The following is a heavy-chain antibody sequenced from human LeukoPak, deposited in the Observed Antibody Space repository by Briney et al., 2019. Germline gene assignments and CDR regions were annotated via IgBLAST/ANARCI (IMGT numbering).Heavy chain of an antibody. D-gene: IGHD7-27*01. Sequence: GGSLRLSCTVSGLTFSGYWMSWVRQAPGKGLEWVANIRDDGGLKNYVDSVKGRFTISRDNAKNSVSLQMNSLRAEDTAVYYCARDLPWGYFDYWGQGTLVTVSS. V-gene: IGHV3-7*01. CDR2: IRDDGGLK. J-gene: IGHJ4*02. CDR3: ARDLPWGYFDY. CDR1: GLTFSGYW.